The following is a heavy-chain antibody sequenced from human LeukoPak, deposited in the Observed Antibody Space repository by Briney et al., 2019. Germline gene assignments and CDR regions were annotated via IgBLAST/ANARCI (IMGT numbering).Heavy chain of an antibody. Sequence: PSETLSLTCAVYGGSFSGYYWSWIRQPPGKGLEWIGEINHSGSTNYNPSLKSRVTISVDTSKNQFSLKLSSVTAADTAVYYCARLTQRYNSSWYFDYWGQGTLVTVSS. CDR1: GGSFSGYY. CDR2: INHSGST. D-gene: IGHD6-13*01. V-gene: IGHV4-34*01. CDR3: ARLTQRYNSSWYFDY. J-gene: IGHJ4*02.